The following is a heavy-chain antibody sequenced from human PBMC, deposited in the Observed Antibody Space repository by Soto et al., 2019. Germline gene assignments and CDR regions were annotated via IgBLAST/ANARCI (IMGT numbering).Heavy chain of an antibody. D-gene: IGHD5-18*01. CDR2: INHSGST. J-gene: IGHJ6*02. V-gene: IGHV4-34*01. CDR3: ARALGVYSYGYGYYYYGMDV. Sequence: SSETLSLTCAVYGGSFSGYYWSWIRQPPGKWLEWIGEINHSGSTNYNPSLKSRVTISVDTSKNQFSLKLSSVTAADTAVYYCARALGVYSYGYGYYYYGMDVWGQGXTVTVYS. CDR1: GGSFSGYY.